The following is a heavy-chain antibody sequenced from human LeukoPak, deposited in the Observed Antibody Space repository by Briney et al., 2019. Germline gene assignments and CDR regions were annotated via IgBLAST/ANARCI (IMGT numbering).Heavy chain of an antibody. D-gene: IGHD1-14*01. V-gene: IGHV3-30-3*01. Sequence: GGSLRLSCAASGFTFRSYALHWVRQAPGKGLEWVAVISYGGSNKYYADSVRGRFTISRDNSKNTLYLQMNSLRAEDTAVYYCASLIPHYWGQGTLVTVSS. J-gene: IGHJ4*02. CDR3: ASLIPHY. CDR2: ISYGGSNK. CDR1: GFTFRSYA.